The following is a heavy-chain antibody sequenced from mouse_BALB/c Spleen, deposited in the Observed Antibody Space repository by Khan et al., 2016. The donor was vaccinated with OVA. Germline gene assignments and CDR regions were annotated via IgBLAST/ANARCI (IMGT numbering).Heavy chain of an antibody. Sequence: QVQLQQSGAEVAKPGASVKMSCKASGYTFTPYWIHWVKPRPGQGLEWIGYIDPSTSYTEYNQKFKDMATLTTDKSSSTAYMQLSSLTSEVYADHYCARRGVFGIYTYWRQGTL. V-gene: IGHV1-7*01. CDR1: GYTFTPYW. CDR2: IDPSTSYT. J-gene: IGHJ3*01. D-gene: IGHD1-1*02. CDR3: ARRGVFGIYTY.